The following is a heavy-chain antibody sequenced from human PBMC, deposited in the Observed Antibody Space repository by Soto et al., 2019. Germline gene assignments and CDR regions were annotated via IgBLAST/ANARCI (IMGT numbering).Heavy chain of an antibody. CDR2: VKHRPKDFAT. D-gene: IGHD2-21*02. J-gene: IGHJ5*02. CDR1: GVIFSDYY. V-gene: IGHV3-72*01. CDR3: VMTARGWFVP. Sequence: EIQLVESGGGSVQPGGSLRLSCVASGVIFSDYYMAWVRQAPGKGVEWVARVKHRPKDFATENASSVTSRFIISRDDSQKSLFLQMNSLNAEDTALYDCVMTARGWFVPWGQGTLVTVSS.